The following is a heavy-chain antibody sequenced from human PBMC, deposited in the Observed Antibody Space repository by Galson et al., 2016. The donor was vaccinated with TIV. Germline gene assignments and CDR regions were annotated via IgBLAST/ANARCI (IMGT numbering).Heavy chain of an antibody. J-gene: IGHJ3*01. V-gene: IGHV3-15*01. CDR3: TTDPYGFDV. CDR2: IKSKTAGGTT. CDR1: GFTFNDAW. Sequence: SLRLSCAAPGFTFNDAWMTWIRQGPGKGLEWVGRIKSKTAGGTTDYAAAVEGRFTISRDDSGNTVYLQMNSLKSDDSGVYYCTTDPYGFDVWGHGTMVTVS.